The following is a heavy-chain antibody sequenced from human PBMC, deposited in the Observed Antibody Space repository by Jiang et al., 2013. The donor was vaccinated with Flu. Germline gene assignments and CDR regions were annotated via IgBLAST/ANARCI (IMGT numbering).Heavy chain of an antibody. Sequence: VVQPRRSLRLSCAASGFTFSSYGMHWVRQTPGTGLEWVAVIWHDGSNKYYADSVKGRFTISRDNSKNTLYLEMNSLRVEDTAVYYCARDSYGDYYFDYWGQGTLVTVSS. CDR2: IWHDGSNK. J-gene: IGHJ4*02. CDR3: ARDSYGDYYFDY. D-gene: IGHD4-17*01. CDR1: GFTFSSYG. V-gene: IGHV3-33*01.